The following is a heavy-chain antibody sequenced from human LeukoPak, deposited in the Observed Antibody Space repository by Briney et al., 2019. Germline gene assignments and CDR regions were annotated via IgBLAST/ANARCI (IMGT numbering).Heavy chain of an antibody. CDR3: TTIGRVPATGIYYYYYKDV. CDR1: GFTLNNAW. V-gene: IGHV3-15*01. D-gene: IGHD2-2*01. CDR2: IKSKTDGGTT. J-gene: IGHJ6*03. Sequence: PGGSLRLSCAASGFTLNNAWISWVRQAPGKGLEWVGRIKSKTDGGTTDYAAPVKGRFTISRDDSRNTQYLQMNSLSTEDTAVYYCTTIGRVPATGIYYYYYKDVWGKGTTVTVSS.